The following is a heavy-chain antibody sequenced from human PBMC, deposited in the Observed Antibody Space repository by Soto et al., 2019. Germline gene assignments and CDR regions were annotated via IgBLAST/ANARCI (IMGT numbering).Heavy chain of an antibody. Sequence: QVLLQQWGAGLLKPSETLSLTCAVYGGSFSDYYWSWIRQPPGKGLEWIGEINHSGSTNYNPSLKSRVTISVDTSKTQFSLKLTSVTAADTAVYYCARTSSFAYWGQGTLVTVSS. J-gene: IGHJ4*02. CDR3: ARTSSFAY. V-gene: IGHV4-34*01. D-gene: IGHD6-6*01. CDR1: GGSFSDYY. CDR2: INHSGST.